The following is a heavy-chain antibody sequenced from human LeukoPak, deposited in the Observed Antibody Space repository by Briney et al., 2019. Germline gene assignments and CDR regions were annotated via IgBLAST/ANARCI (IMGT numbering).Heavy chain of an antibody. V-gene: IGHV3-30*02. CDR2: IRYDGSNK. D-gene: IGHD3-9*01. Sequence: TGGSLRLSCAASGFTFSSYGMHWVRQAPGKGLEWVAFIRYDGSNKYYADSVKGRFTISRDNSKNTLYLQMNSLRAEDTAVYYCASPRRGNIFWVRYFDWLLSTYWGQGTLVTVSS. CDR1: GFTFSSYG. J-gene: IGHJ4*02. CDR3: ASPRRGNIFWVRYFDWLLSTY.